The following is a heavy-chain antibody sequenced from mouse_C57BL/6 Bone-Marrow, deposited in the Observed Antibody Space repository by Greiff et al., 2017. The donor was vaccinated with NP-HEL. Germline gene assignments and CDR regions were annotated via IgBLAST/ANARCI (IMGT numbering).Heavy chain of an antibody. J-gene: IGHJ4*01. CDR2: IDPEDGET. Sequence: EVQLQQSGAELVKPGASVKLSCTASGFNIKDYYMHWVKQRTEQGLEWIGRIDPEDGETKYAPKFPGKATITADTSSNTAYLQRSSLTSEDTAVYYCASLKDYAMDYWGQGTSVTVSS. V-gene: IGHV14-2*01. CDR3: ASLKDYAMDY. CDR1: GFNIKDYY.